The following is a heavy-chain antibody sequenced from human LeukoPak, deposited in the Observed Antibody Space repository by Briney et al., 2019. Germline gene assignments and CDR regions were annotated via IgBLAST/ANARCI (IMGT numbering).Heavy chain of an antibody. D-gene: IGHD3-10*01. CDR1: GFTFSSYD. CDR2: IGTAGDT. J-gene: IGHJ6*02. Sequence: GGSLRLSCAASGFTFSSYDMHWVRQATGKGLEWVSAIGTAGDTYYPGSVKGRFTISRENAKNSLYLQMNSLRAGDTAVYYCARGQMVRGNDQYYYYYGMDVWGQGTTVTVSS. V-gene: IGHV3-13*01. CDR3: ARGQMVRGNDQYYYYYGMDV.